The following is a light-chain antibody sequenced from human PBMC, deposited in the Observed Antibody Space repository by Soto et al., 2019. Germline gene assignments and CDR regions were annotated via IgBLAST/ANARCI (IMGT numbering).Light chain of an antibody. CDR3: QAYDNSLSGSYV. CDR2: ANN. V-gene: IGLV1-40*01. CDR1: GATSGAGYA. Sequence: SALTQPHSVSVATVQTVPSPCTSSGATSGAGYAVHWYQQVPGTAPKLLIYANNNRPSGVPDRFSGSKSATSASLAITGLQAEDEAHYYCQAYDNSLSGSYVFGTGTKVTVL. J-gene: IGLJ1*01.